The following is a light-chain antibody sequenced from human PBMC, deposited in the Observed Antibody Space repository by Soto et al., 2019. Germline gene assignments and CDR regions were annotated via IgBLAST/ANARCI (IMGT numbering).Light chain of an antibody. CDR1: SSDVGAYTY. CDR3: SSYTTSNPLV. Sequence: QSALTQPASVSGSPGQAITISCTGTSSDVGAYTYVAWYQQHPGKAPQLMIFEVSDRPSGVSNRFSGSKSSNTASLTISGLQAEDEADYYCSSYTTSNPLVFGGGTKVTV. V-gene: IGLV2-14*01. CDR2: EVS. J-gene: IGLJ2*01.